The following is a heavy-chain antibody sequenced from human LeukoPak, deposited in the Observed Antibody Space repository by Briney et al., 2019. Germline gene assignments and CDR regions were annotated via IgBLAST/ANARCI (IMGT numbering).Heavy chain of an antibody. Sequence: SLRLSCAASGFTFDDYAKHWVRQAPGKGLERVSGISWNSGSIGYADSVKGRFTISRDNAKKSLYLQMNSLRAEDTALYYCAKDITGITMVRGVIDYYYGMDVWGQGTTVTVSS. D-gene: IGHD3-10*01. CDR3: AKDITGITMVRGVIDYYYGMDV. CDR2: ISWNSGSI. V-gene: IGHV3-9*01. J-gene: IGHJ6*02. CDR1: GFTFDDYA.